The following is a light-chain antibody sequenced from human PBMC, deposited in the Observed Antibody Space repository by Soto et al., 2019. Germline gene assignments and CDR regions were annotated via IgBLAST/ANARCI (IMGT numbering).Light chain of an antibody. CDR1: SSNIGENY. J-gene: IGLJ3*02. CDR2: ENN. CDR3: GTWDSSLSAGGV. Sequence: QSVLTQPPSVSAAPGQKVTISCSGSSSNIGENYVSWYQQLPGTAPKLLIYENNKRPSGIPDRFSGSKSGTSATLGITGLQTGDEADYYCGTWDSSLSAGGVFGGGTKLTVL. V-gene: IGLV1-51*02.